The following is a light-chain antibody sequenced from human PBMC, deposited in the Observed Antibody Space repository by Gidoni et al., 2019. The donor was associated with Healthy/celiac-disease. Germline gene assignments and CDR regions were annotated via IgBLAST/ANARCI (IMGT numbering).Light chain of an antibody. CDR3: QQYGSSPLFT. V-gene: IGKV3-20*01. J-gene: IGKJ3*01. CDR1: QSVSSSY. CDR2: GAS. Sequence: EIVLTQSPGTLSLSPGERATLSCRASQSVSSSYLAWYQQKPGQAPRLLIYGASSRATGIPDRVSGSGSGTDFTLTISRLEPEDFAVHYCQQYGSSPLFTFGPGTKVDIK.